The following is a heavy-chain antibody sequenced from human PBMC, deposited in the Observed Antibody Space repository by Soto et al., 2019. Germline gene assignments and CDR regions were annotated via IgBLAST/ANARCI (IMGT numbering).Heavy chain of an antibody. CDR1: GGSVSSGSYY. CDR3: ARIAAAGNFDY. CDR2: IYYSGST. J-gene: IGHJ4*02. Sequence: QVQLQESGPGLVKPSETLSLTCTVSGGSVSSGSYYWSWIRQPPGKGLEWIGYIYYSGSTNYNPSLKSRVTISVETSKNQFSLKLSSVTAADTAVYYCARIAAAGNFDYWGQGTLVTVSS. V-gene: IGHV4-61*01. D-gene: IGHD6-13*01.